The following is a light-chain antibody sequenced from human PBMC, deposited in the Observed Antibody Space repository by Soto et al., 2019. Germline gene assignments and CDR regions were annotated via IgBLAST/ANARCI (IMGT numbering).Light chain of an antibody. J-gene: IGLJ2*01. CDR3: HSWGSGIPVV. V-gene: IGLV4-69*01. CDR2: VNSNGSH. CDR1: SGHSSYA. Sequence: QSVLTQSPSASASLGASVKLTCTLSSGHSSYAIAWHQQQPEKGPRYLMKVNSNGSHSKGDGIPDRFSGSSSGAERYLTISSLQAEDEADYYCHSWGSGIPVVFGGGTKLTVL.